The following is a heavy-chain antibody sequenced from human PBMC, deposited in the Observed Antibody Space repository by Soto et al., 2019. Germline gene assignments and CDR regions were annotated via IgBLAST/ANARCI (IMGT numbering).Heavy chain of an antibody. CDR1: GFTFDNYG. CDR3: AKDLAVVVVVTATRGLDV. J-gene: IGHJ6*02. D-gene: IGHD2-15*01. CDR2: ISYDGSKK. Sequence: QVQLVESGGGVVQPGRSLRLSCAASGFTFDNYGLHWVRQAPGKGLEWVAVISYDGSKKFYADSVTGRFTISRDNSKNTLYLQMNTLRVEATAVYYCAKDLAVVVVVTATRGLDVWGQGTTVTVSS. V-gene: IGHV3-30*18.